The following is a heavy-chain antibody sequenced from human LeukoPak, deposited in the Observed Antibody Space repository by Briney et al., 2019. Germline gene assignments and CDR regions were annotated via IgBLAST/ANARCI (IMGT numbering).Heavy chain of an antibody. D-gene: IGHD6-19*01. CDR1: GGSISNYY. CDR3: ARGEDSSGWTLAG. V-gene: IGHV4-59*01. CDR2: SHYSGRA. Sequence: SETLSLTCTVSGGSISNYYCHWIRQPPGKGLEWIGFSHYSGRASYNPSLKSRVTISVDTSKNQCSLKLISGTAADTAVYYCARGEDSSGWTLAGWGQGTLVTVSS. J-gene: IGHJ4*02.